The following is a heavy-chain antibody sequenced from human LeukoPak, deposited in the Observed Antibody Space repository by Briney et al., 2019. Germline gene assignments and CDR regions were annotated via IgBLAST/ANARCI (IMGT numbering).Heavy chain of an antibody. V-gene: IGHV1-69*13. Sequence: RASVKVSCKASGGTFSSYAISWVRQAPGQGLEWMGGIIPIFGTANYAQKFQGRVTITADESTSTAYMELSSLRSEDTAVYYCARGSLYDYGDYYGMDVWGQGTTVTVSS. CDR3: ARGSLYDYGDYYGMDV. J-gene: IGHJ6*02. D-gene: IGHD4-17*01. CDR2: IIPIFGTA. CDR1: GGTFSSYA.